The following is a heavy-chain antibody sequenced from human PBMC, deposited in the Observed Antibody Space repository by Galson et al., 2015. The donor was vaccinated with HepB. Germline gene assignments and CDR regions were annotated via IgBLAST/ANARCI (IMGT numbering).Heavy chain of an antibody. Sequence: PALVKPTQTLTLTCTFSGFSLSTSGMCVSWIRQPPGKALEWLALIDWDDDKYYSTSLKTRLTISKDTSKNQVVLTMTNMDPVDTATYYCARILDSSSGNRWFDPWGQGTLVTVSS. D-gene: IGHD6-19*01. CDR3: ARILDSSSGNRWFDP. V-gene: IGHV2-70*01. J-gene: IGHJ5*02. CDR2: IDWDDDK. CDR1: GFSLSTSGMC.